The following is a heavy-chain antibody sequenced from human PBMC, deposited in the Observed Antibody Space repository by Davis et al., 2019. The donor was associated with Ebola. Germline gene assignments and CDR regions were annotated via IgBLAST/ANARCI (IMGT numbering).Heavy chain of an antibody. CDR1: GYTFTGYY. D-gene: IGHD2-2*01. Sequence: ASVKVSCKASGYTFTGYYMHWVRQAPGQGLEWMGWINPSGGSTSYAQKFQGRVTMTRDTSTSTVYMELSSLRSEDTAVYYCASACSSTSCPFDYWGQGTLVTVSS. V-gene: IGHV1-46*01. CDR2: INPSGGST. J-gene: IGHJ4*02. CDR3: ASACSSTSCPFDY.